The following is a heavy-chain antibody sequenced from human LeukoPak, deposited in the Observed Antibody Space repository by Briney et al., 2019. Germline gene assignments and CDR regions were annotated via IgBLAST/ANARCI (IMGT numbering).Heavy chain of an antibody. CDR3: ARAPPPPAAFKYYFDY. V-gene: IGHV3-7*01. CDR1: GFTFSSYW. CDR2: IKQDGSEK. Sequence: GGSLRLSCAASGFTFSSYWMSWVRQAPGKGLEWVANIKQDGSEKYYVDSVKGRFTISRDNTKNSLYLQMNRLRAEDTAVYYCARAPPPPAAFKYYFDYWGQGTLVTVSS. D-gene: IGHD2-2*01. J-gene: IGHJ4*02.